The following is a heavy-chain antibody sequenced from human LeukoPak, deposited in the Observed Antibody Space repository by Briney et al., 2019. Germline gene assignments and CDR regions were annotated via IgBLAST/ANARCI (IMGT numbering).Heavy chain of an antibody. CDR3: SSGYSYAFDY. V-gene: IGHV4-34*01. CDR1: GGSFSGYY. D-gene: IGHD5-18*01. Sequence: SETLSLTCAVYGGSFSGYYWSWIRQSPGKGLEWIGEINHSGSTNYNPSLNSRVTISVDTSKNQFSLKLSSVTAADTAVYYCSSGYSYAFDYWGQGTLVTVSS. J-gene: IGHJ4*02. CDR2: INHSGST.